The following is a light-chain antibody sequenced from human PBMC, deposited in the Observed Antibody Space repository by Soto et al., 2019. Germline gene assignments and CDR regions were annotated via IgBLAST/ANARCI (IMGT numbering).Light chain of an antibody. CDR3: HHYNNWPPRNT. Sequence: EIVMTQSPATLSLSPGERATLSCRASQSVSSNLVWYLQKPGQAPRLLIYDTSTRATNVPARFSGSGSETEFTLTISGLQSEDFVIYYGHHYNNWPPRNTFGQGTKLEIK. J-gene: IGKJ2*01. V-gene: IGKV3-15*01. CDR1: QSVSSN. CDR2: DTS.